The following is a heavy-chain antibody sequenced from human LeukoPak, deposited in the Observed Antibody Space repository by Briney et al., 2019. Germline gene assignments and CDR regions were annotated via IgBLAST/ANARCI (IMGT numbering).Heavy chain of an antibody. CDR3: AAALSTVVTPLGY. CDR1: GFTVSSXY. V-gene: IGHV3-53*01. D-gene: IGHD4-23*01. J-gene: IGHJ4*02. Sequence: XGSXXLSCAASGFTVSSXYMSWVRXAPGKXLEWVSVIYSGGSTYYADSVKGRFTISRDNSKNTLYLQMNSLRAEDTAVYCCAAALSTVVTPLGYWGQGTLVTVSS. CDR2: IYSGGST.